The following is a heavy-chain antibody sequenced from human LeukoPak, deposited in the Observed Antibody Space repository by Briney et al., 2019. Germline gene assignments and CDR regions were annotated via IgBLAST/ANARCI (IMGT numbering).Heavy chain of an antibody. CDR1: GFTFTTYA. CDR3: AKTGSGYLYDAFDV. Sequence: GGSLRLSCAASGFTFTTYAMSWVRQAPRKGLECVSTISGSGGSTYFAASVKGRFTIFRDNSKNTLYLQMNSLRAEDTAVYYCAKTGSGYLYDAFDVWGQGTMVTVSS. V-gene: IGHV3-23*01. J-gene: IGHJ3*01. D-gene: IGHD3-22*01. CDR2: ISGSGGST.